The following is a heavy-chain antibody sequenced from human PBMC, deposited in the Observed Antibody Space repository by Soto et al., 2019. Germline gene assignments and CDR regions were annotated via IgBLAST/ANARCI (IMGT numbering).Heavy chain of an antibody. CDR1: GYTFTSYG. CDR2: ISAYNGNT. J-gene: IGHJ6*02. V-gene: IGHV1-18*01. D-gene: IGHD3-22*01. CDR3: ARGGIHDSSGYYLPFSGMDV. Sequence: QIQLVQSGAEVKKPGASVKVSCKASGYTFTSYGISWVRQAPGQGLEWMGWISAYNGNTNYAQKLQGRVTMTTDTSTSTAYMELRSLRSDDTAVYYCARGGIHDSSGYYLPFSGMDVWGQGTTVTVSS.